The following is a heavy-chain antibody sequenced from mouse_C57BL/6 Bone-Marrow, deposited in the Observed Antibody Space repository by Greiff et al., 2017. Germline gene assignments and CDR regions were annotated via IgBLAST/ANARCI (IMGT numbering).Heavy chain of an antibody. D-gene: IGHD1-1*01. CDR2: INPNNGGT. V-gene: IGHV1-22*01. CDR3: ARRYYCGSSYGYFDV. Sequence: VQLQQSGPELVKPGASVKMSCTASGYTFTDYNMHWVKQSHGKSLEWIGYINPNNGGTSYNQKFKGKATLTVNKTSSTAYMELRSLTSEDSAVYYCARRYYCGSSYGYFDVWGKGTPVTVSA. J-gene: IGHJ1*03. CDR1: GYTFTDYN.